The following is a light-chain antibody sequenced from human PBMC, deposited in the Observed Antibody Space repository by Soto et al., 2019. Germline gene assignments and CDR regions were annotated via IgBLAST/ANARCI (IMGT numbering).Light chain of an antibody. V-gene: IGLV1-40*01. J-gene: IGLJ3*02. CDR3: QSYDSSLSGWV. Sequence: QSVLTQPPSGSGAPGQRVTIFCTGSSSNIGAGYDVHWYQQLPGTAPKLLIYGNNNRPSGVPDRFSGSKSGTSASLAITGLQAEDEADYYCQSYDSSLSGWVFGGGTKLTVL. CDR1: SSNIGAGYD. CDR2: GNN.